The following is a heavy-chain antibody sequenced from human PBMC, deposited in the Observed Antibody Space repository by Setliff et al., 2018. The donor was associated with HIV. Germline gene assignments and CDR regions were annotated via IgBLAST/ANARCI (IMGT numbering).Heavy chain of an antibody. D-gene: IGHD3-22*01. CDR1: GGSISSGGYY. V-gene: IGHV4-31*03. J-gene: IGHJ6*03. Sequence: PSETLSLTCTVSGGSISSGGYYWSWIRPHPGKGLEWIGYIYYSGSTYYNPSLKSRVTISVDTSKNQFPLKLSSVTAADTAIYYCARDGYYYDSSAFFEGYSYYYMDVWGKGTTVTVSS. CDR2: IYYSGST. CDR3: ARDGYYYDSSAFFEGYSYYYMDV.